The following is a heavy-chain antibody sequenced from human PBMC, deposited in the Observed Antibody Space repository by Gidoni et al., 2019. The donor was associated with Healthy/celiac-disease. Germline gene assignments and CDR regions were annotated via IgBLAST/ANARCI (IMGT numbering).Heavy chain of an antibody. CDR3: ARDLYYDSSGYPGY. Sequence: QVQLVASGGGFVKPGGSLSLSCEASGFTFRDYYMSWSRQAPGKGLEWVSYISSSGSTIYYADSWKGRFTISRDNAKNSLYLQMNSLRAEDTAVYYCARDLYYDSSGYPGYWGQGTLVTVSS. J-gene: IGHJ4*02. CDR1: GFTFRDYY. D-gene: IGHD3-22*01. CDR2: ISSSGSTI. V-gene: IGHV3-11*01.